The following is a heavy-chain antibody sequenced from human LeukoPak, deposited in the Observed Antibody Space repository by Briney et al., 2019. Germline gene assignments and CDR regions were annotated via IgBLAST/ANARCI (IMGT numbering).Heavy chain of an antibody. Sequence: GGSLRLSCAASGFTFSDYYMSWIRQAPGKGLEWVSYISSSGSTIYYADSVKGRFTISRDNAKNSLYLQMDSLRAEDTAVYYCARDWGYCSSTSCFYFDYWGQGTLVTVSS. V-gene: IGHV3-11*01. D-gene: IGHD2-2*01. CDR1: GFTFSDYY. J-gene: IGHJ4*02. CDR2: ISSSGSTI. CDR3: ARDWGYCSSTSCFYFDY.